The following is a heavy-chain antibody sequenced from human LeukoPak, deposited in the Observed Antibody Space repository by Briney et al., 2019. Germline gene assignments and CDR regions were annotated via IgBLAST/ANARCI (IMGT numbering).Heavy chain of an antibody. Sequence: GGSLRLSCAASGSTFRNYVMSWVRQTPGKGLEWVSAITGDGGGTNHADSVKGRFTISRDNSKNTLYLQMNSLRAEDTAVYYCAKEASSGNFVTIDCWGQGALVTVSS. CDR2: ITGDGGGT. J-gene: IGHJ4*02. V-gene: IGHV3-23*01. CDR3: AKEASSGNFVTIDC. CDR1: GSTFRNYV. D-gene: IGHD1-26*01.